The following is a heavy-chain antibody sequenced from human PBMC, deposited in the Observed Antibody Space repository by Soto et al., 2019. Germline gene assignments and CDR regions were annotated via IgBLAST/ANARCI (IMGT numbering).Heavy chain of an antibody. V-gene: IGHV5-51*01. D-gene: IGHD3-10*01. CDR1: GYSFTNYW. J-gene: IGHJ4*02. CDR3: ARHGRSGSDFDY. Sequence: GESLKISCKGSGYSFTNYWIGWVRQMPGKGLEWLGIIYLSDSDTRYSPSFQGQVTISADKSINTAYLQWSSLKASDTAIYYCARHGRSGSDFDYWGQGTLVTAPQ. CDR2: IYLSDSDT.